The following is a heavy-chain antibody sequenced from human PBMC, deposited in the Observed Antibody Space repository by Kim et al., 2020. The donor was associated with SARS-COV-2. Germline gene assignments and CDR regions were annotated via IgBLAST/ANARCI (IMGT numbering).Heavy chain of an antibody. D-gene: IGHD3-10*01. CDR2: IYYSGST. CDR3: ARLGLLWFGHAGAFDI. V-gene: IGHV4-39*01. J-gene: IGHJ3*02. CDR1: GGSISSSSYY. Sequence: SETLSLTCTVSGGSISSSSYYWGWIRQPPGKGLEWIGSIYYSGSTYYNPSLKSRVTISVDTSKNQFSLKLSSVTAADTAVYYCARLGLLWFGHAGAFDIWGQGTMVTVSS.